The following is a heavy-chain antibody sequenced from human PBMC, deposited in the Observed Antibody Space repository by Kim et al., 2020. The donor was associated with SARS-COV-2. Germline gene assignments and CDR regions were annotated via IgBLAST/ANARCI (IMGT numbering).Heavy chain of an antibody. D-gene: IGHD2-15*01. V-gene: IGHV1-46*01. Sequence: QGRVTMTRDTSTSTVYMELSSLRSEDTAVYYCARDFVVFCSGGSCYFFDPWGQGTLVTVSS. CDR3: ARDFVVFCSGGSCYFFDP. J-gene: IGHJ5*02.